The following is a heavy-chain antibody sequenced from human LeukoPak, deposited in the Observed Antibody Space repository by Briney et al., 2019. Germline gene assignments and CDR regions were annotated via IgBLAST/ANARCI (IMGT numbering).Heavy chain of an antibody. Sequence: GGSLRLSCAASGFTFSDYYMSWIRQAPGKGLEWVSGISGSGANTYYADPVKGRFTISRDNSKDTLYLQMNSLRAEDTAVYYCAKDLFAGGYSYGSALTNAFDIWGQGTMVTVSS. CDR3: AKDLFAGGYSYGSALTNAFDI. J-gene: IGHJ3*02. CDR2: ISGSGANT. V-gene: IGHV3-23*01. CDR1: GFTFSDYY. D-gene: IGHD5-18*01.